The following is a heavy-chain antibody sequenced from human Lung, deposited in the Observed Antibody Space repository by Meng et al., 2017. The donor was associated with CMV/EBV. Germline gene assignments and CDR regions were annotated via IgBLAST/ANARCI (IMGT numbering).Heavy chain of an antibody. CDR1: GGTFSSYA. CDR2: IIPIFGTA. CDR3: ARAVDYYYYYGMDV. Sequence: SVXVSCXXSGGTFSSYAISWVRQAPGQGLELMGGIIPIFGTANYAQKFQGRVTITTDESTSTAYIELSSLRSEDTAVYYCARAVDYYYYYGMDVWGQGTTVTVSS. V-gene: IGHV1-69*05. J-gene: IGHJ6*02.